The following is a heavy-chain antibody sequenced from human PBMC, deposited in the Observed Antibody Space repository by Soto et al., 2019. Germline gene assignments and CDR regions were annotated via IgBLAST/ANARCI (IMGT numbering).Heavy chain of an antibody. V-gene: IGHV4-59*12. J-gene: IGHJ6*02. D-gene: IGHD6-6*01. CDR1: GGSLSSYY. CDR3: ARGSSIAGLYYGMDV. Sequence: SETLSLTCTVSGGSLSSYYWTWIRQPPGKGLEWIGYNYYSGITYYNPSLKSRVTISLDTSKNQFSLKLSSVTAADTAVYYCARGSSIAGLYYGMDVWGQGTTVTVSS. CDR2: NYYSGIT.